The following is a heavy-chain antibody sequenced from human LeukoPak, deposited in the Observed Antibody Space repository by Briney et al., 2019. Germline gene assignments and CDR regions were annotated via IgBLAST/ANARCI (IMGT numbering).Heavy chain of an antibody. CDR3: ARARRFSSLHFDY. CDR1: GGTFSSYA. Sequence: SVKVPCKASGGTFSSYAISWVRQAPGQGLEWMGGIIPIFGTANYAQKFQGRVTITADESTSTAYMELSSLRSEDTAVYYCARARRFSSLHFDYWGQGTLVTVSS. D-gene: IGHD6-13*01. J-gene: IGHJ4*02. V-gene: IGHV1-69*13. CDR2: IIPIFGTA.